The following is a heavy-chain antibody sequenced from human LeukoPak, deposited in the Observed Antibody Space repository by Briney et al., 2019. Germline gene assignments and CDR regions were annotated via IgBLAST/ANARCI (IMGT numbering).Heavy chain of an antibody. D-gene: IGHD4-23*01. V-gene: IGHV4-39*01. CDR3: ARLGVVTLAFDI. Sequence: PSETLSLTCTVSGGSISSSSYYWGWIRQPPGKGLEWIGSIYYSGSTYYNPSLKSRVTISVDTSKNQFSLKLSSVTAADTAAYYCARLGVVTLAFDIWGQGTMVTVSS. CDR1: GGSISSSSYY. CDR2: IYYSGST. J-gene: IGHJ3*02.